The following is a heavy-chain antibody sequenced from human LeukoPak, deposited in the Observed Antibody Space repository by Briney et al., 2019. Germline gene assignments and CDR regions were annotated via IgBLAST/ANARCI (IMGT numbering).Heavy chain of an antibody. V-gene: IGHV3-7*04. J-gene: IGHJ4*02. Sequence: PGGSLRLSCSASGFTFSSYWMTWVRQAPGKGLEWVANIKQDGSKKSYVDSVKGRFTISRDNAKNSLYLQMNSLRAEGTAIYYCTRVGYIDEGIDYWGQGTLVTVSS. D-gene: IGHD5-24*01. CDR1: GFTFSSYW. CDR3: TRVGYIDEGIDY. CDR2: IKQDGSKK.